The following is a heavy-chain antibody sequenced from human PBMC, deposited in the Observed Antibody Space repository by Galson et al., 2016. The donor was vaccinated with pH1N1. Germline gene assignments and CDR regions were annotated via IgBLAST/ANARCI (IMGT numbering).Heavy chain of an antibody. V-gene: IGHV1-69*02. Sequence: SVKVSCKVSGGTFVSYSINWVRQAPGQGLEWMGRFIPMIDLTTYAPRFQGRVSITADTSTGTVYMGLSSLRSDDTAIYYCARVRSHSAMSATFLFWGQGTLVTVSS. CDR3: ARVRSHSAMSATFLF. CDR2: FIPMIDLT. J-gene: IGHJ1*01. CDR1: GGTFVSYS. D-gene: IGHD3-10*01.